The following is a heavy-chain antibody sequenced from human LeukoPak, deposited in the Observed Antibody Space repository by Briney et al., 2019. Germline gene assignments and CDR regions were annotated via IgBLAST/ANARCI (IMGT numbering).Heavy chain of an antibody. Sequence: PGGSLRLSCAASGFTFSSYAMSWVRQAPGKGLEWVSSISSSSSYIYYADSVKGRFTISRDNAKNSLYLQMNSLRAEDTAVYYCARDSIVGATHDYWGQGTLVTVSS. CDR3: ARDSIVGATHDY. D-gene: IGHD1-26*01. CDR1: GFTFSSYA. J-gene: IGHJ4*02. CDR2: ISSSSSYI. V-gene: IGHV3-21*01.